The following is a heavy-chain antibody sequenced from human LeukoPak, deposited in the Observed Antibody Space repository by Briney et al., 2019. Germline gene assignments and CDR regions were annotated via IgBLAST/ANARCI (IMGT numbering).Heavy chain of an antibody. V-gene: IGHV4-59*01. CDR1: GGSISSYY. D-gene: IGHD5-12*01. CDR3: ARIVATIKGSPWFDP. Sequence: SETLSLTCTVSGGSISSYYWSWIRQPPGKGLEWIGYIYYSGSTNYNPSLKSRVTISVDTSKNQFSLKLSSVTAADTAVYYCARIVATIKGSPWFDPWGQGTLVTVSS. CDR2: IYYSGST. J-gene: IGHJ5*02.